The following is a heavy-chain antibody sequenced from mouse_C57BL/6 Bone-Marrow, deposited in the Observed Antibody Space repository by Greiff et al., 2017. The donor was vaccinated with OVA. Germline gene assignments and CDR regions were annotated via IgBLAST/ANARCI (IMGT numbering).Heavy chain of an antibody. CDR1: GFTFSSYA. CDR3: ARADYYGSSYGFDY. J-gene: IGHJ2*01. D-gene: IGHD1-1*01. Sequence: DVKLVESGGGLVKPGGSLKLSCAASGFTFSSYAMSWVRQTPEKRLEWVATISDGGSYTYYPDNVKGRFTISRDNAKNNLYLQMSHLKSEDTAMYYCARADYYGSSYGFDYWGQGTTLTVSS. CDR2: ISDGGSYT. V-gene: IGHV5-4*03.